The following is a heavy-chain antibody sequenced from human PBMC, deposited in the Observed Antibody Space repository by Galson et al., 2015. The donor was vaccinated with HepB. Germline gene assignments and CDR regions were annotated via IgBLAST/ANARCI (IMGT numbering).Heavy chain of an antibody. CDR1: GYTFTGYY. J-gene: IGHJ4*02. CDR2: INPNSGGT. CDR3: ARAEYSSSWYDY. D-gene: IGHD6-13*01. Sequence: SVKVSCKASGYTFTGYYMHWVRQAPGQGLEWMGRINPNSGGTNYAQKFQGRVTMTRDTSISTAYMELSRLRSDDTAVYYCARAEYSSSWYDYWGQGTLVTVSS. V-gene: IGHV1-2*06.